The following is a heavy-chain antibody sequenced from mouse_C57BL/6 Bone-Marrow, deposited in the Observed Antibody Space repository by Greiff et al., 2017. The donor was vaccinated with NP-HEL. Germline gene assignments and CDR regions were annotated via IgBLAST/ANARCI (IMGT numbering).Heavy chain of an antibody. CDR1: GFTFSSYA. V-gene: IGHV5-9-1*02. CDR3: TRDLSYYYGSSLAY. CDR2: ISSGGDYI. D-gene: IGHD1-1*01. Sequence: EVQLKESGEGLVKPGGSLKLSCAASGFTFSSYAMSWVRQTPEKRLEWVAYISSGGDYIYYADTVKGRFTISRDNARNTLYLQMSSLKSEDTAMYYCTRDLSYYYGSSLAYWGQGTLVTVSA. J-gene: IGHJ3*01.